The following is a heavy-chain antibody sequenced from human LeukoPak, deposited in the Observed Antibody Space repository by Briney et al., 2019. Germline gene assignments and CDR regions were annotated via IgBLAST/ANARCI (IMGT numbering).Heavy chain of an antibody. CDR3: AKDSDTFGGVIAPLNY. J-gene: IGHJ4*02. CDR1: GFTFSSYA. V-gene: IGHV3-23*01. Sequence: GGSLRLSCAASGFTFSSYAMSWVRQASGKGLEWVSSISTSGGSTYYADSVKGRFTISRDNSKNTLYLQMNSLRAEDTALYHCAKDSDTFGGVIAPLNYWGQGTLVTVSS. CDR2: ISTSGGST. D-gene: IGHD3-16*02.